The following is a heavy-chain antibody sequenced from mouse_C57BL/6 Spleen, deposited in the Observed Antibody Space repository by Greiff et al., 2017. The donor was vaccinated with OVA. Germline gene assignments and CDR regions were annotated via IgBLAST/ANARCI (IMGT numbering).Heavy chain of an antibody. CDR2: IWSGGST. V-gene: IGHV2-2*01. CDR3: ARSYSNYSYYYAMDY. CDR1: GFSLTSYG. Sequence: VKLMESGPGLVQPSQSLSITCTVSGFSLTSYGVHWVRQSPGKGLEWLGVIWSGGSTDYNAAFISRLSISKDNSKIQVFFKMNSLQADDTAIYYCARSYSNYSYYYAMDYWGQGTSVTVSS. D-gene: IGHD2-5*01. J-gene: IGHJ4*01.